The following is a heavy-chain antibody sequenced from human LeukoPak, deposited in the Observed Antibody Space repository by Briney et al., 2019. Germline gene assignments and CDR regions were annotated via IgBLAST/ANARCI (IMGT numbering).Heavy chain of an antibody. J-gene: IGHJ4*02. CDR1: GFTFRSYS. CDR3: ARELRHDYYDSSGLLD. V-gene: IGHV3-21*01. Sequence: GGSLRLSCAASGFTFRSYSMNWVRQAPGKGLEWVSSISSSSSYIYYADSVKGRFTISRDNAKNSLYLQMNSLRAEDTAVYYCARELRHDYYDSSGLLDWGRGTLVTVSS. CDR2: ISSSSSYI. D-gene: IGHD3-22*01.